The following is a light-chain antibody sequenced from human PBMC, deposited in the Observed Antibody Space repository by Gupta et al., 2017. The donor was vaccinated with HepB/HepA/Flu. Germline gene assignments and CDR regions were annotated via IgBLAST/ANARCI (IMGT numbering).Light chain of an antibody. J-gene: IGLJ2*01. Sequence: QSVLTQPPSASGTPGQRVIISCSGSSSNIGGNPVNWYQQFPGTAPKLLIYSNNQRPSGVPDRFSGSKSGTSASLAISGLQSEDEADYYCAAWDDSLNGVVFGGGTKLTVL. CDR1: SSNIGGNP. CDR3: AAWDDSLNGVV. CDR2: SNN. V-gene: IGLV1-44*01.